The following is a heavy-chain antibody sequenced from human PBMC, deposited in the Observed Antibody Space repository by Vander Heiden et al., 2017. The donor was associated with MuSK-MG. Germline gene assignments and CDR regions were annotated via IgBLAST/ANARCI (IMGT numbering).Heavy chain of an antibody. CDR2: IYYSGST. Sequence: QVQLQESGPGLVKPSETLSLTCTVSGGSINSYYWSWIRQPPGKGLEWIGYIYYSGSTNYNPSLKSRVTISVDTSKNQFSLKLSFVTAADTAVYYCARGPTRYYMDVWGKGTTVTVSS. V-gene: IGHV4-59*01. CDR3: ARGPTRYYMDV. J-gene: IGHJ6*03. CDR1: GGSINSYY.